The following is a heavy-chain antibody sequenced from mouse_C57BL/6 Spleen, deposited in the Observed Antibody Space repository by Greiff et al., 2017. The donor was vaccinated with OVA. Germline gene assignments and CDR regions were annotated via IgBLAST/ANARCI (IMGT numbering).Heavy chain of an antibody. CDR2: IYPRSGNT. Sequence: QVQLQQPGAELARPGASVKLSCKASGYTFTSYGISWVKQRTGQGLEWIGEIYPRSGNTYYNEKFKGKATLTADKSSSTAYMELRSLTSEDSAVYFCAREGDSPYAMDYWGQGTSVTVSS. CDR3: AREGDSPYAMDY. J-gene: IGHJ4*01. CDR1: GYTFTSYG. V-gene: IGHV1-81*01. D-gene: IGHD3-3*01.